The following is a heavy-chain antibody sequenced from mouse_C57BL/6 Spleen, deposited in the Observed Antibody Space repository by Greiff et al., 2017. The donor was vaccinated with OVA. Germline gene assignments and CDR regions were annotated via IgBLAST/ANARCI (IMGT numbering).Heavy chain of an antibody. Sequence: EVMLVESGGGLVQPGGSLKLSCAASGFTFSDYYMYWVRQTPEKRLEWVAYISNGGGSTYYPDTVKGRFTITRDKAKNTLYLQMSRLKSEDTAMYYCARHTGYFDYWGQGTTLTVSS. CDR1: GFTFSDYY. J-gene: IGHJ2*01. CDR2: ISNGGGST. D-gene: IGHD1-1*01. V-gene: IGHV5-12*01. CDR3: ARHTGYFDY.